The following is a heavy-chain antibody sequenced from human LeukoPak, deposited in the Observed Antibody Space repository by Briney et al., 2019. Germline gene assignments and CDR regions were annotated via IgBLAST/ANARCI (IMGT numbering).Heavy chain of an antibody. J-gene: IGHJ4*02. Sequence: PSETLSLTCTVSGGSISSYYWSWIRQPPGKGLEWIGEIYHSGSTNYNPSLKSRVTISVDKSKNQFSLKLSSVTAADTAVYYCARVDSKGYSDYWGQGTLVTVSS. CDR1: GGSISSYY. V-gene: IGHV4-59*12. D-gene: IGHD3-22*01. CDR2: IYHSGST. CDR3: ARVDSKGYSDY.